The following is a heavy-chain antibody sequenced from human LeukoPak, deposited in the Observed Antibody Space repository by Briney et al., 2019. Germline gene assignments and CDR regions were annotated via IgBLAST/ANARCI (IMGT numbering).Heavy chain of an antibody. V-gene: IGHV4-39*07. CDR1: GGSISSSSYY. J-gene: IGHJ6*03. CDR3: AREGYSSGWYGSDYYYYMDV. D-gene: IGHD6-19*01. CDR2: IYYSGST. Sequence: SETLSLTCTVSGGSISSSSYYWGWIRQPPGKGLEWIGSIYYSGSTYYNPSLKSRVTISVDTSKNRFSLKLSSVTAADTAVYHCAREGYSSGWYGSDYYYYMDVWGKGTTVTVSS.